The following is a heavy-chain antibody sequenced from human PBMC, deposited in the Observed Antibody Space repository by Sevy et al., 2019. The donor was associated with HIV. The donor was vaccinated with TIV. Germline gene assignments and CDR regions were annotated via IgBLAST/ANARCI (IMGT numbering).Heavy chain of an antibody. CDR3: AERITMVRGVIIDDY. CDR1: GYTLTELS. J-gene: IGHJ4*02. D-gene: IGHD3-10*01. V-gene: IGHV1-24*01. CDR2: FDPEDGET. Sequence: ASVKVSCKVSGYTLTELSMHWVRQAPGKGLEWMGGFDPEDGETIYAQKFQGRVTMTEDTSTDTAYMELSSLRSEDTAVYYCAERITMVRGVIIDDYWGQGTLVTVSS.